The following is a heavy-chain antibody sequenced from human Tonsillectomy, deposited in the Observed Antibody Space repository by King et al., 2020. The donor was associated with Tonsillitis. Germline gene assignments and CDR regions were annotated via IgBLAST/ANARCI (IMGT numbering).Heavy chain of an antibody. CDR1: GFTVSSNY. Sequence: VQLVESGGGLIQPGGSLRLSCAASGFTVSSNYMSWVRQAPGKGLEWVSVIYSGGSTYYADSVKGRFTIPRDNSKNTLYLQMNSLKAEDTAVYYCARESSGWMIDYWGQGTLVTVSS. CDR3: ARESSGWMIDY. V-gene: IGHV3-53*01. J-gene: IGHJ4*02. D-gene: IGHD6-19*01. CDR2: IYSGGST.